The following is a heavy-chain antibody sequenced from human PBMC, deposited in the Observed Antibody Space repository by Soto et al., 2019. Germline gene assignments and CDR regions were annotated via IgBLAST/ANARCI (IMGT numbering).Heavy chain of an antibody. D-gene: IGHD7-27*01. CDR3: AGAWGAYYYYYGMDV. CDR2: IYYSGST. CDR1: GGSISSYY. V-gene: IGHV4-59*01. Sequence: SETLSLTCTVSGGSISSYYWSWIRQPPGKGLEWIGYIYYSGSTNYNPSLKSRVTISVDTSKNQFSLKLSSVTAADTAVYYCAGAWGAYYYYYGMDVWGQGTTVTVSS. J-gene: IGHJ6*02.